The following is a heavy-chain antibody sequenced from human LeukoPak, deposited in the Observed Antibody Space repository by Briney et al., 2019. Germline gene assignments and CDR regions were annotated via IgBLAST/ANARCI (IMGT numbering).Heavy chain of an antibody. CDR2: ISGSGDST. Sequence: GGSLRLSCAASGFTVSSNYMSWVRQAPGKGLEWVSTISGSGDSTYYADSVKGRFTVSRDNSKNALYLQMNSLRAEDTAVYYCAKDRGVTGTTSHIWGQGTMVTVSS. CDR3: AKDRGVTGTTSHI. CDR1: GFTVSSNY. D-gene: IGHD1-7*01. J-gene: IGHJ3*02. V-gene: IGHV3-23*01.